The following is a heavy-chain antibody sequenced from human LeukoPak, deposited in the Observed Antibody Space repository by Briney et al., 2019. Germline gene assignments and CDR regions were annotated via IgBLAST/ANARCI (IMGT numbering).Heavy chain of an antibody. CDR1: GYTFTGYY. CDR3: ARVVVVVPAAIAGGGNWFDP. CDR2: INPDSGGT. V-gene: IGHV1-2*02. D-gene: IGHD2-2*01. J-gene: IGHJ5*02. Sequence: GASVKVSCKASGYTFTGYYMHWVRQAPGQGLEWMGWINPDSGGTNYAQKFQGRVTMTRDTSISTAYMELSRLRSDDTAVYYCARVVVVVPAAIAGGGNWFDPWGQGTLVTVSS.